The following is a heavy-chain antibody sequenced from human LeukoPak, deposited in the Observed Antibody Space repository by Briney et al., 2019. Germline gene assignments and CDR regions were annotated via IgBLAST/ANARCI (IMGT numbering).Heavy chain of an antibody. D-gene: IGHD3-22*01. V-gene: IGHV1-69*04. CDR1: GGTFSSYA. CDR3: AKSYNENYYDSRDPFDH. J-gene: IGHJ4*02. Sequence: SVKVSCKASGGTFSSYAISWVRQAPGQGLEWMGRIIPILGIANYAQKFQGRVTITADKSTSTAYMELSSLRSEDTAVYYCAKSYNENYYDSRDPFDHWGQGTLVVVSS. CDR2: IIPILGIA.